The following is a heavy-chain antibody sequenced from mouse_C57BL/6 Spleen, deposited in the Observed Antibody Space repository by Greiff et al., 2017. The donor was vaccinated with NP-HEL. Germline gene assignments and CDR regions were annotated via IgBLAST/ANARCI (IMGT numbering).Heavy chain of an antibody. Sequence: QVQLQQSGAELVMPGASVKLSCKASGYTFTSYWMHWVKQRPGQGLEWIGEIDPSDSYTNYNQKFKGKSTLTVDKSSSTAYMQLSSLTSEDSAVYYCARWGYGSSYAWFAYWGQGTLVTVSA. CDR3: ARWGYGSSYAWFAY. CDR1: GYTFTSYW. D-gene: IGHD1-1*01. J-gene: IGHJ3*01. V-gene: IGHV1-69*01. CDR2: IDPSDSYT.